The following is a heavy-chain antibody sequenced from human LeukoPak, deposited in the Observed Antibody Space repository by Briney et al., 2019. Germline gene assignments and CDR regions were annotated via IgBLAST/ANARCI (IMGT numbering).Heavy chain of an antibody. Sequence: ASVKVSCKVSGYTLTELSMHWVRQAPGKGLEWMGGFDPEDGETIYAQKFQGRVTMTEDTSTDTAYMELSSLRSEDTAVYYRATDRRSSSWYRWDYWGQGTLVTVSS. CDR2: FDPEDGET. D-gene: IGHD6-13*01. CDR1: GYTLTELS. V-gene: IGHV1-24*01. CDR3: ATDRRSSSWYRWDY. J-gene: IGHJ4*02.